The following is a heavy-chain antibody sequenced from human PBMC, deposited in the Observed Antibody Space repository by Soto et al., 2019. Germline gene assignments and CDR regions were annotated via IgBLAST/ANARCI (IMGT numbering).Heavy chain of an antibody. D-gene: IGHD3-22*01. V-gene: IGHV3-23*01. CDR1: GFTFSSYA. Sequence: GGSLRLSCAASGFTFSSYAMSWVRQAPGKGLEWVSAISGSGGSTYYADSVKGRFTISRDNSKNTLYLQMNSLRAEDTAVYYCAPYFQTYYYDSSGYYYDTTPFDYWGQGTLVTVSS. J-gene: IGHJ4*02. CDR3: APYFQTYYYDSSGYYYDTTPFDY. CDR2: ISGSGGST.